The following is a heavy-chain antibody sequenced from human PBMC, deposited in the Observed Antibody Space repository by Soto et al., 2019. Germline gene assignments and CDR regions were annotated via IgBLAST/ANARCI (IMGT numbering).Heavy chain of an antibody. J-gene: IGHJ5*02. D-gene: IGHD3-3*01. CDR1: GGSISSGGYS. Sequence: SETLSLTCAVSGGSISSGGYSWSWIRQPPGKGLEWIGYVHHSGSTYYNPSLKSRVTISVDRSKNQFSLKLSSVTAADTAVYYCARGYDFWSGGFDPWGQGTLVTVSS. CDR2: VHHSGST. CDR3: ARGYDFWSGGFDP. V-gene: IGHV4-30-2*01.